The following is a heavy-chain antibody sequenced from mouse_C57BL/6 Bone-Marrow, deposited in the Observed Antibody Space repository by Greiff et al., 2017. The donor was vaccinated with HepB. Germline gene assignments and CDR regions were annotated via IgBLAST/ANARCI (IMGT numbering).Heavy chain of an antibody. J-gene: IGHJ2*01. D-gene: IGHD1-1*01. Sequence: QVQLQQSGAELVRPGASVKLSCKASGYTFTDYYINWVKQRPGQGLEWIARIYPGSGNTYYNEKFKGKATLTAEKSSSTAYMQLSSLTSEDSAVYFCARENYYGSSGGSYWGQGTTLTVSS. V-gene: IGHV1-76*01. CDR2: IYPGSGNT. CDR1: GYTFTDYY. CDR3: ARENYYGSSGGSY.